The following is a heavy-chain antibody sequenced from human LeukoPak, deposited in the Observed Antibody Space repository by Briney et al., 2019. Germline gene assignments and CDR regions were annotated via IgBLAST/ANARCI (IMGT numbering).Heavy chain of an antibody. V-gene: IGHV3-21*01. CDR1: GFTFSSYS. CDR3: ARGIVATIYLYYYYYMDD. D-gene: IGHD5-12*01. J-gene: IGHJ6*03. Sequence: GGSLRLSCAASGFTFSSYSMSWVRQAPGKGLEWVSSISSSSSYIYYADSVKGRFTISRDNAKNSLYLQMNSLRAEDTAVYYCARGIVATIYLYYYYYMDDWGKGTTVTVSS. CDR2: ISSSSSYI.